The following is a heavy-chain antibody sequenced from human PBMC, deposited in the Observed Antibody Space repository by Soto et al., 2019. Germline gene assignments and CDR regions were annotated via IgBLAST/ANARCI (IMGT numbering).Heavy chain of an antibody. V-gene: IGHV1-2*04. CDR3: ARDTYYYDSSGYDY. CDR1: GYTFTGYY. CDR2: INPNSGGT. Sequence: SGASVKVSCKASGYTFTGYYMHWVRQAPGQGLERMGWINPNSGGTNYAQKFQGWVTMTRDTSISTAYMELSRLRSDDTAVYYCARDTYYYDSSGYDYWGQGTLVTVSS. D-gene: IGHD3-22*01. J-gene: IGHJ4*02.